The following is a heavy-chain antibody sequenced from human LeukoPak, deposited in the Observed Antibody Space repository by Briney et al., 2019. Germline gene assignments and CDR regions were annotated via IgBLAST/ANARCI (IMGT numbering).Heavy chain of an antibody. V-gene: IGHV4-59*01. CDR3: ARSNSGTYEAWFDP. D-gene: IGHD1-26*01. CDR1: GGSISSYF. CDR2: SYYTGST. Sequence: PSETLSLTCTVSGGSISSYFWSWIRQAPGKGLEWIGYSYYTGSTNHNPSLKSRVTISVDMSKNQFSLKLSSVTAADTAVYYCARSNSGTYEAWFDPWGQGTLVTVSS. J-gene: IGHJ5*02.